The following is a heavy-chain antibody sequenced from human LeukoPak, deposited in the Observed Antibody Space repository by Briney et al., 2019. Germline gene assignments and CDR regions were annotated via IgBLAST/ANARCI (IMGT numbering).Heavy chain of an antibody. D-gene: IGHD6-19*01. Sequence: PVASVTVSCKASGGTFSSYAISWVRQAPGQGLEWMGRIIPILGIANYAQKFQGRVTITADKSTSTAYMELSSLRSEDTAVYYCARDPGYSSGWYPFDYWGQGTLVTVSS. V-gene: IGHV1-69*04. CDR1: GGTFSSYA. CDR3: ARDPGYSSGWYPFDY. CDR2: IIPILGIA. J-gene: IGHJ4*02.